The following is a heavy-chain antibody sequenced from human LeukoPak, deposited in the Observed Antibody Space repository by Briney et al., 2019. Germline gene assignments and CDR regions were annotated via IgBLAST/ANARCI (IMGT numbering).Heavy chain of an antibody. V-gene: IGHV3-23*01. CDR3: AKDLHEQWLVSADAFDI. CDR2: FSGSGDST. Sequence: GGSLRLSCAASGFIFSNYAMSWVRQAPGKGLQWVSAFSGSGDSTYYADSVKGRFTISRDNSKNTLYLQMNSLRAEDTALYYCAKDLHEQWLVSADAFDIWGLGTMVTVSS. J-gene: IGHJ3*02. CDR1: GFIFSNYA. D-gene: IGHD6-19*01.